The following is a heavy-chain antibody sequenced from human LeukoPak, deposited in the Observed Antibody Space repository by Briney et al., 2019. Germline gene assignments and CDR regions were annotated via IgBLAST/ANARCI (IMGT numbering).Heavy chain of an antibody. Sequence: GASVKVSCKASGGTFSSYAISWVRQAPGQGLEWMGGIIPIFGTANYAQKFQGRVTITADESTSTAYLELSSLRSEDTAVYYCATGASASTGFYSGSYYTYGMDVRGQGTTVTVSS. CDR1: GGTFSSYA. CDR2: IIPIFGTA. V-gene: IGHV1-69*13. CDR3: ATGASASTGFYSGSYYTYGMDV. J-gene: IGHJ6*02. D-gene: IGHD1-26*01.